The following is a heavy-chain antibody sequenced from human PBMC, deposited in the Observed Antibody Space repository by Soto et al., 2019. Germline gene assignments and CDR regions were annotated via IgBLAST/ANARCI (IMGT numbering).Heavy chain of an antibody. V-gene: IGHV1-69*13. D-gene: IGHD1-26*01. Sequence: EASVKVSCKASGGTFSSYAISWVRQAPGQGLEWMGGIIPIFGTANYAQKFQGRVTITADESTSTAYMELSSLRSEDTAVYYCARDPYRGFVYFDLWGRGTLVTVSS. CDR3: ARDPYRGFVYFDL. CDR2: IIPIFGTA. CDR1: GGTFSSYA. J-gene: IGHJ2*01.